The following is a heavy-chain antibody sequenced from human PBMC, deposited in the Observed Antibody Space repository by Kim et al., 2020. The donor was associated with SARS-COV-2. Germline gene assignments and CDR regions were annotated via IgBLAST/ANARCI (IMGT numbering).Heavy chain of an antibody. D-gene: IGHD1-1*01. CDR2: IIPILGIA. CDR3: ARDQGNWNDVAGY. J-gene: IGHJ4*02. V-gene: IGHV1-69*04. CDR1: GGTFSSYA. Sequence: SVKVSCKASGGTFSSYAISWVRQAPGQGLEWMGRIIPILGIANYAQKFQGRVTITADKSTSTAYMELSSLRSEDTAVYYCARDQGNWNDVAGYWGQGTLVTVSS.